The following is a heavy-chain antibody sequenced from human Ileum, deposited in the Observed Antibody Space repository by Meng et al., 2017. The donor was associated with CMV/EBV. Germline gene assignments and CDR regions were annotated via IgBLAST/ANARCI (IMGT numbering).Heavy chain of an antibody. CDR1: GGSISSYY. J-gene: IGHJ4*02. D-gene: IGHD4-17*01. Sequence: QVQLQEPGPGLVKPSETLSLTCTVSGGSISSYYWSWIRQPAGKGLEWIGRIYAGGSTNDNPSFKSRVTMSVDTSKNQFSLKVTSVTAADTAVYYCAREENTVNQFEYWGQGTLVTVSS. CDR2: IYAGGST. CDR3: AREENTVNQFEY. V-gene: IGHV4-4*07.